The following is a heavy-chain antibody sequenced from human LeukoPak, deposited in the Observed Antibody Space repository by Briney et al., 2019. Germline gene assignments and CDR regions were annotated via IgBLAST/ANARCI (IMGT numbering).Heavy chain of an antibody. D-gene: IGHD6-13*01. CDR2: IWYDGSNE. J-gene: IGHJ4*02. CDR1: GYTFTSYG. CDR3: ARGFSSSWYSTPDY. V-gene: IGHV3-33*01. Sequence: SCKASGYTFTSYGMHWVRQAPGKGLEWVTVIWYDGSNEYYADSVKGRFTISRDNSKNTLYLQMNSLRAEDTAVYYCARGFSSSWYSTPDYWGQGTLVTVSS.